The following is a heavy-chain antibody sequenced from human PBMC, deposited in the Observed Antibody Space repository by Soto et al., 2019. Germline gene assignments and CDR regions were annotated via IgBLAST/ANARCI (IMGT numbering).Heavy chain of an antibody. V-gene: IGHV1-69*14. CDR2: IIPIFGTA. CDR1: GGTFSSYA. CDR3: ARGGEDIVLVPAAQARFPWFDP. Sequence: QVQLVQSGAEVKKPGSSVKVSCKASGGTFSSYAISWVRQAPGQGLEWMGGIIPIFGTANYAQKFQGRVTITADKSTSTAYRELSSLRSEDTAVYYCARGGEDIVLVPAAQARFPWFDPWGQGTLVTVSS. J-gene: IGHJ5*02. D-gene: IGHD2-2*01.